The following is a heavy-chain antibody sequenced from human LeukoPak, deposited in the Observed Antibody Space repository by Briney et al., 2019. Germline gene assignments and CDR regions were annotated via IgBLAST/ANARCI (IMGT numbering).Heavy chain of an antibody. CDR2: IYHSGST. CDR3: ARSNGTGWPHWFDP. CDR1: GYSISSGYY. J-gene: IGHJ5*02. D-gene: IGHD6-19*01. Sequence: AETRSLTCAVSGYSISSGYYWGWIRHPPVKGLEWIGSIYHSGSTYYNPSLKSRVTISVDTSKNQFSLKLSSVTAADTAVYYCARSNGTGWPHWFDPWGQGTLVTVSS. V-gene: IGHV4-38-2*01.